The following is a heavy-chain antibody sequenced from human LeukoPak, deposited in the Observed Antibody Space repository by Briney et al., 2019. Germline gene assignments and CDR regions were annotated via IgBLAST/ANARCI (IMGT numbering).Heavy chain of an antibody. CDR2: TYYRSQWHN. V-gene: IGHV6-1*01. D-gene: IGHD2-15*01. CDR1: GDSVSTYTGA. CDR3: ARGGSFAFDI. Sequence: SQTLLLTCAISGDSVSTYTGAWNWIRQSPSRGLGWLGRTYYRSQWHNEYAVSVKSRINVTPDTSKNQASLQLNSVTLEDTAVYYCARGGSFAFDIWGQGTMVTVSA. J-gene: IGHJ3*02.